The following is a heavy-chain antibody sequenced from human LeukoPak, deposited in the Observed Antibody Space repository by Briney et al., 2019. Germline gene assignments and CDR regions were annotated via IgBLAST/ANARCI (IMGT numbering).Heavy chain of an antibody. J-gene: IGHJ3*02. V-gene: IGHV3-48*03. Sequence: GGSLRLSCAASGFTFSSYEMNWVRQAPGKGLEWVSYTTNSGLTIYYADSVKGRFTVSKDNAKNSLYLQMNSLRAEDTAIYYCARGRAMAVFDAFDIWGPGIMVTVSS. D-gene: IGHD5-18*01. CDR3: ARGRAMAVFDAFDI. CDR1: GFTFSSYE. CDR2: TTNSGLTI.